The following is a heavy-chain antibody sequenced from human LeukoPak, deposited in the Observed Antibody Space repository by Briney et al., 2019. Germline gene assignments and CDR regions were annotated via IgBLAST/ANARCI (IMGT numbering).Heavy chain of an antibody. D-gene: IGHD1-26*01. CDR1: GFTFSSYG. V-gene: IGHV3-33*01. J-gene: IGHJ4*02. CDR2: IWYDGSNK. CDR3: ARDGAAWIIDY. Sequence: GGSLRLSCAASGFTFSSYGMHWVRQAPGKGLEWVAVIWYDGSNKYYADSVKGRFTISRDNSKNTPYLQMNSLRAEDTAVYYCARDGAAWIIDYWGQGTLVTVSS.